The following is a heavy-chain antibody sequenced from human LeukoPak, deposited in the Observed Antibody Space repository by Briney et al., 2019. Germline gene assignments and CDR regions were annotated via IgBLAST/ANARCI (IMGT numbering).Heavy chain of an antibody. J-gene: IGHJ4*02. CDR1: GFTFSSYA. Sequence: GGSLRLSCAASGFTFSSYAMSWVRQAPGKGLEWVSGISGSGDNTYYADSVKGRFTISRDNSKNTLYLQMNSLRAEDTAVYYCAKRGSGYYYFDYWGQGTLVTVSS. V-gene: IGHV3-23*01. CDR3: AKRGSGYYYFDY. CDR2: ISGSGDNT. D-gene: IGHD3-22*01.